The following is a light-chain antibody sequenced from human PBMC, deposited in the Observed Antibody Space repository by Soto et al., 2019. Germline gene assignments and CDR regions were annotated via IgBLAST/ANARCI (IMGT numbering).Light chain of an antibody. J-gene: IGLJ1*01. CDR1: SSDVGASEY. V-gene: IGLV2-8*01. CDR3: TSYTSSYIFV. Sequence: QYVLTQHPSASGSPGQSVTISCTGTSSDVGASEYVSWYQQHPGKAPKLMIYQVSKRPSGVPDRFSGSRSGNTASLTVSGLQAEDEADYYCTSYTSSYIFVLGGGTKVTVL. CDR2: QVS.